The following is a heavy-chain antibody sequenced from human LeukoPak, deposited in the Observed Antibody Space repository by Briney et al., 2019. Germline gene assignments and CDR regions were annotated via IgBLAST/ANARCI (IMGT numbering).Heavy chain of an antibody. CDR2: ISSSSSYI. V-gene: IGHV3-21*01. CDR1: GFTFSSYS. J-gene: IGHJ3*02. D-gene: IGHD1-14*01. Sequence: PGGSLRLSCAASGFTFSSYSMNWVRQAPGKGLEWFSSISSSSSYIYYADSVKGRFTISRDNAKNSLYLQMNSLRAEDTAVYYCARCDRTTGNAFDIWGQGTMVTVSS. CDR3: ARCDRTTGNAFDI.